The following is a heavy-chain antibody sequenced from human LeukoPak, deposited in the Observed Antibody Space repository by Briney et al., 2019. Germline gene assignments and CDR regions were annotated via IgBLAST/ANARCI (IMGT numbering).Heavy chain of an antibody. V-gene: IGHV6-1*01. J-gene: IGHJ6*02. CDR3: ARDLGDIGATITLTYYYYGMDV. CDR2: TYYRSKWYT. D-gene: IGHD5-12*01. Sequence: SQTLSLTCAISGDSVSSNSAAWNCIRQSPSRGLEWLGRTYYRSKWYTDYAVSVKSRITINTDTSKNQFSLQPNSVTPEDTAVYYCARDLGDIGATITLTYYYYGMDVWGQGTTVTVSS. CDR1: GDSVSSNSAA.